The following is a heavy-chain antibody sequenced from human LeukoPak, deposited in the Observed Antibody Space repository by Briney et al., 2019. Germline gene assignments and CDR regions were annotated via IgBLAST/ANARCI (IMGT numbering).Heavy chain of an antibody. V-gene: IGHV5-51*01. CDR2: IYPGDSDT. J-gene: IGHJ4*02. D-gene: IGHD3-3*01. Sequence: GESLKISCKGSGYSFTSHWIGWVRQMPGKGLEWMGIIYPGDSDTRYSPSFQGQVTISADKSISTAYLQWSSLKASDTAMYYCARHGLYDFWSGYSKIYFDYWGQGTLVTVSS. CDR3: ARHGLYDFWSGYSKIYFDY. CDR1: GYSFTSHW.